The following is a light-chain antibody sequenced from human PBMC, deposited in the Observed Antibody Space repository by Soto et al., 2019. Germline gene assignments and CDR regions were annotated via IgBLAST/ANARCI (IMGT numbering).Light chain of an antibody. CDR3: LQDYIYPWT. CDR1: QGIRDD. Sequence: IQMTQSPSSLSGSVGDGVTITCRASQGIRDDLAWYQHKPGKAPKLLIYAASSLQSGVPSRFSGSGSGTDFTLTISSLQPEDFATYYCLQDYIYPWTFGQGTKVDIK. CDR2: AAS. J-gene: IGKJ1*01. V-gene: IGKV1-6*01.